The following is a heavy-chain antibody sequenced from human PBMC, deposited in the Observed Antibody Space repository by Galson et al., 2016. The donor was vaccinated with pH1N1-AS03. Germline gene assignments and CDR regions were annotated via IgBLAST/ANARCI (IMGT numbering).Heavy chain of an antibody. CDR3: ARIVYSGGGDCYYLFDY. J-gene: IGHJ4*02. V-gene: IGHV2-26*01. Sequence: PALVKPTQTLTLTCTVSDFPLSKIMGVSWIRQTPGKALEWLAHFFSNDEKSYSVSLKSRLSISKDPSTGQVVLTMTNMDPVDTGTYFCARIVYSGGGDCYYLFDYWGRGTLVTVPS. CDR1: DFPLSKIMG. CDR2: FFSNDEK. D-gene: IGHD2-21*01.